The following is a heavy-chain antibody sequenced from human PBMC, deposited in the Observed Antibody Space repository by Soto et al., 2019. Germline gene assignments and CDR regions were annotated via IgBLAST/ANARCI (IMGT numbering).Heavy chain of an antibody. CDR2: IYYSGST. D-gene: IGHD6-19*01. CDR1: GGSISSYY. CDR3: ARPGWRNAPYDAFDI. V-gene: IGHV4-59*01. Sequence: QVQLQESGPGLVKPSETLSLTCTVSGGSISSYYWSWIRQPPGKGLEWIGYIYYSGSTNYNPSLTSRVTISLDTSKNQFSLKLRSVTAADTAVYYCARPGWRNAPYDAFDIWGQGTMVTVSS. J-gene: IGHJ3*02.